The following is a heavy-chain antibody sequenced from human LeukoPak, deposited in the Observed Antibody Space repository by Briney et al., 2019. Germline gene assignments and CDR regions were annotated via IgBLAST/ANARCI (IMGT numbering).Heavy chain of an antibody. J-gene: IGHJ4*02. CDR1: GFTFNNYG. V-gene: IGHV3-30*18. CDR2: ISDDGRHK. CDR3: AKDRETTASGTFDY. Sequence: GGSLRLSCAASGFTFNNYGIHSVRQAPGKGLECVAVISDDGRHKNYADSVKGRFTISRDNSNNTLYLQMNSLRVEDTGVYYCAKDRETTASGTFDYWGQGTLDTVSS. D-gene: IGHD6-13*01.